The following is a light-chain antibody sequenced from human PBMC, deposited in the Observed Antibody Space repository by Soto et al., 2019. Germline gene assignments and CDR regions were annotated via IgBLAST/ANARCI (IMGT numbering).Light chain of an antibody. V-gene: IGKV3-20*01. CDR3: QQYSYSPRT. J-gene: IGKJ1*01. CDR2: GAS. CDR1: QTVTSY. Sequence: EIELTQSPGTLSLSPGETATLSCRASQTVTSYFAWYQQKPGQAPRLLIYGASSRATGIPDRFSGSGSGTDFTLTISGLEPEDFAIYYCQQYSYSPRTFGQGTKVEIK.